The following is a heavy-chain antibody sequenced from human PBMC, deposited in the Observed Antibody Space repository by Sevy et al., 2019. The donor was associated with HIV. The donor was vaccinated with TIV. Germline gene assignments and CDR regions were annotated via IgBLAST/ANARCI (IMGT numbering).Heavy chain of an antibody. CDR2: ISGSSGTI. CDR1: GFTFSDFW. CDR3: ARVVLYYDANYCDF. Sequence: GGSLRLSCKASGFTFSDFWMQWVRQAPGKGLEWLSYISGSSGTIYYAGSVKGRFTISRDNAKNSVYLQMNSLRDEDSAVYYCARVVLYYDANYCDFWGQGALVTVSS. J-gene: IGHJ4*02. V-gene: IGHV3-48*02. D-gene: IGHD3-22*01.